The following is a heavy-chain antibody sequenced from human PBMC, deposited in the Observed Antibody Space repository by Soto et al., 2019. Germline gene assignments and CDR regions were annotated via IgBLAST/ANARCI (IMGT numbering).Heavy chain of an antibody. J-gene: IGHJ5*02. V-gene: IGHV4-31*01. CDR2: IYYSGST. CDR3: ARSVYP. Sequence: QVQLQESGPGLVKPSQTLSLTCTVSGGSISRGGYYWTWIRQHPGKGLEWIGYIYYSGSTYYNQSLKSLLSISLDTSKNQFSLKLSSVAAADTAVYYCARSVYPCGQGTLVDVSS. CDR1: GGSISRGGYY.